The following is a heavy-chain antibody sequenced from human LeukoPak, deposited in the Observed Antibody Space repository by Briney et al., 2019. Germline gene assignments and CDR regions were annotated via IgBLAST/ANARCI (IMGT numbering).Heavy chain of an antibody. Sequence: MSSETLSLTCAVSGGSISSGGYSWSWIRQPPGKGLEWIGYIYYSGSTYYNPSLKSRVTISVDTSKNQFSLKLSSVTAADTAVYYCARDSVSYGDYVGTDYWGQGTLVTVSS. CDR3: ARDSVSYGDYVGTDY. CDR1: GGSISSGGYS. J-gene: IGHJ4*02. V-gene: IGHV4-30-4*07. CDR2: IYYSGST. D-gene: IGHD4-17*01.